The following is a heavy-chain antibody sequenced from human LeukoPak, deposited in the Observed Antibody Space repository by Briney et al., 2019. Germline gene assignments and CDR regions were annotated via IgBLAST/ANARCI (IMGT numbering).Heavy chain of an antibody. CDR3: ARLDDYYGSGTLDY. V-gene: IGHV3-48*03. D-gene: IGHD3-10*01. Sequence: PGGSLRLSCAASGFTFSSYEMNWVRQAPGKGVEWVSYISSSGITLYYADSVKGRFTISRDNAKNSLYLQMNSLRAEDTAVYYCARLDDYYGSGTLDYWGQGTLVTVSS. CDR1: GFTFSSYE. J-gene: IGHJ4*02. CDR2: ISSSGITL.